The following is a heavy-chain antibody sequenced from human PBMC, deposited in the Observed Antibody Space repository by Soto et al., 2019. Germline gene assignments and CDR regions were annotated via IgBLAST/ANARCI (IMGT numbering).Heavy chain of an antibody. CDR3: ARGGYYDNVWGKLSHYGLDV. CDR1: GYTFIRYG. Sequence: QVQLVQSASEVMKPGASVKVSCKASGYTFIRYGITWVRQAPGQRLEWMGWISPYNDQTIYAQKLQGRVTLNADTSSRTVYMQLRRLKSDATAVYYCARGGYYDNVWGKLSHYGLDVWGQGTSVTVSS. D-gene: IGHD3-16*01. V-gene: IGHV1-18*01. J-gene: IGHJ6*02. CDR2: ISPYNDQT.